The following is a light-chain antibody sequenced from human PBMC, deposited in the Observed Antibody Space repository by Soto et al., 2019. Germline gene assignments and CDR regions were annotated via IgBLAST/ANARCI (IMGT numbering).Light chain of an antibody. CDR2: DVS. CDR1: SRDVGGYNY. Sequence: QSALTQPASVSGSPGQSITISCTGTSRDVGGYNYVSWYQQHPGKAPKLMIYDVSNRPSGVSNRLYGSKSGNTASLTISGLQAEDEADYYCSSYTSSSTLNVFGTGTKLTVL. CDR3: SSYTSSSTLNV. V-gene: IGLV2-14*01. J-gene: IGLJ1*01.